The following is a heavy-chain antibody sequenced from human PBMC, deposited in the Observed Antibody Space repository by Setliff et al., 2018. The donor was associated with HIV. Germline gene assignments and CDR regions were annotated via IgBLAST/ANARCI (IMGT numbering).Heavy chain of an antibody. V-gene: IGHV4-38-2*02. CDR3: ARDVLDLVISVYGF. CDR1: GFTVSSNY. Sequence: GSLRLSCAPSGFTVSSNYMSWVRQAPGKGLEWIGNIYHTGSSYYIPSLNDRATISVDTSKNQFSLTLNPVTAADTAVYYCARDVLDLVISVYGFWGQGIPVTVSS. J-gene: IGHJ4*02. CDR2: IYHTGSS. D-gene: IGHD3-22*01.